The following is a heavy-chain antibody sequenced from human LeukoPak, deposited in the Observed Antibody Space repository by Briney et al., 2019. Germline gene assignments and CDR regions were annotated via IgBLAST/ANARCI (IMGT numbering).Heavy chain of an antibody. V-gene: IGHV4-34*01. J-gene: IGHJ3*02. CDR1: GGSFSGYY. CDR3: ARRGLRPFDI. CDR2: INHSGST. Sequence: SETLSLTCAVYGGSFSGYYWSWIRQPPGKGPEWIGEINHSGSTNYNPSLKSRVTISVDTSKNQFSLKLSSVTAADTAVYYCARRGLRPFDIWGQGTMVTVSS. D-gene: IGHD3-10*01.